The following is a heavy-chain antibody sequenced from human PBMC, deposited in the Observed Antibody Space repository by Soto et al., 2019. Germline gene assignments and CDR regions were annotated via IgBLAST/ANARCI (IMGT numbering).Heavy chain of an antibody. CDR1: GYIFTDYY. CDR3: ARDYYDSSGYYYALDY. J-gene: IGHJ4*02. Sequence: ASVKVSCKASGYIFTDYYMHWVRQAPGQELGWMGRINPNSGGTNYAQKFQGRVTMTRDTSISTAYTELSSLRSEDTATYYCARDYYDSSGYYYALDYWGQGTLVTVPQ. CDR2: INPNSGGT. V-gene: IGHV1-2*06. D-gene: IGHD3-22*01.